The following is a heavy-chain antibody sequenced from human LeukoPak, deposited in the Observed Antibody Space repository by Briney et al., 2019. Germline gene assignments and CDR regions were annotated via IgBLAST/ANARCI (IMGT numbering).Heavy chain of an antibody. D-gene: IGHD2-15*01. CDR1: GFTFSSYI. CDR2: ISPSGSHK. J-gene: IGHJ5*01. V-gene: IGHV3-21*01. Sequence: GGSLRLSCAASGFTFSSYIMNWVRQAPGKGLEWVSSISPSGSHKYYADSVKGRFTISRDNAKNSVSLQMNSLRAEDTAVYYCARVSGSTPDEGSWGQGTLVTVSS. CDR3: ARVSGSTPDEGS.